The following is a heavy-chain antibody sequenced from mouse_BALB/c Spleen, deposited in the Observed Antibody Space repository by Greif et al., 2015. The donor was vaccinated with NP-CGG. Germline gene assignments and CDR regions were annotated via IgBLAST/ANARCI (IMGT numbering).Heavy chain of an antibody. D-gene: IGHD3-1*01. J-gene: IGHJ4*01. V-gene: IGHV1S81*02. CDR2: INPSNGGT. CDR1: GYTFTSYY. Sequence: VQLQQSGAELVEPGASVKLSCKASGYTFTSYYMYWVKQRPGQGLEWIGEINPSNGGTNFNEKFKSKATLTVDKSSSTAYMQLSSLTSEDSAVYYCTRSGFYAMDYWGQGTSVTVSS. CDR3: TRSGFYAMDY.